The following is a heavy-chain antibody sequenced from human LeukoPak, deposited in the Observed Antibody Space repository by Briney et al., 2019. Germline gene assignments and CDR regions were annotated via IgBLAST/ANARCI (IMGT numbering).Heavy chain of an antibody. CDR2: ISWNSGNI. Sequence: PGGSLRLSCAASGFTFDDYAMHWVRHVPGKGLEWVSGISWNSGNIGFADSVKGRFTISRDNAKNSLYLQMNSLRPEDTALYYCARAEGYSSGWYDYWGQGALVTVSS. J-gene: IGHJ4*02. D-gene: IGHD6-19*01. CDR3: ARAEGYSSGWYDY. CDR1: GFTFDDYA. V-gene: IGHV3-9*01.